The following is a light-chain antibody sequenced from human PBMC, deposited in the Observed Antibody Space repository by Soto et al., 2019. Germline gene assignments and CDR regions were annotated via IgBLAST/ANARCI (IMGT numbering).Light chain of an antibody. CDR2: LKSDGRH. CDR3: QTWGTGYVV. Sequence: QLVLTQSPSASASLGASVKLTCTLSSGHSSYDIAWHQQQPGGGPRYLMKLKSDGRHTKGDGIPDRFSGSSSGAERYLTISSLQSGDEGDYYCQTWGTGYVVFGGGTKLTVL. J-gene: IGLJ2*01. V-gene: IGLV4-69*01. CDR1: SGHSSYD.